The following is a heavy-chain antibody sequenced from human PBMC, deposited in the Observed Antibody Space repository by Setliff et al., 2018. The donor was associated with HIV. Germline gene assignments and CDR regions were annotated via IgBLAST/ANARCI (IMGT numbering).Heavy chain of an antibody. CDR3: ARVPYGDFVPYYFDY. V-gene: IGHV3-30*04. J-gene: IGHJ4*02. Sequence: GGSLRLSCAASGFAFVSYAMHWVRQAPGKGLEWVAFISYDGNNAKYRDSVKGRFTISRDNFMDTVSLQMNSLRAEDTAVYYCARVPYGDFVPYYFDYWGQGALVTVSS. D-gene: IGHD4-17*01. CDR2: ISYDGNNA. CDR1: GFAFVSYA.